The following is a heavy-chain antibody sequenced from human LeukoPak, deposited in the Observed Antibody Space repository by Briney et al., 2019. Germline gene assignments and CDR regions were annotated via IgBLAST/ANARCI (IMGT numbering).Heavy chain of an antibody. D-gene: IGHD3-10*01. CDR1: GGSFSGYY. Sequence: PGTLSLTCAVYGGSFSGYYWSWIRQPPGKGLEWIGEINHSGSTNYNPSLKSRVTISVDTSKNQFSLKLSSVTAADTAVYYCARGRRWFGEPKGYYFDYWGQGTLVTVSS. CDR3: ARGRRWFGEPKGYYFDY. V-gene: IGHV4-34*01. J-gene: IGHJ4*02. CDR2: INHSGST.